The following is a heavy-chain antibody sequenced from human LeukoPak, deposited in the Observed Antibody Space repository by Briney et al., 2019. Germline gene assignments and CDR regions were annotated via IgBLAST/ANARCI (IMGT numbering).Heavy chain of an antibody. CDR3: AKCLRYYGSGSYYCPNWFDP. V-gene: IGHV3-23*01. CDR1: GFTFSSYG. CDR2: ISGSGGST. J-gene: IGHJ5*02. D-gene: IGHD3-10*01. Sequence: TGGSLRLSCAASGFTFSSYGMSWVRQAPGKGLEWVSAISGSGGSTYYADSVKGRFTISRDNSKNTLYLQMNSLRAEDTAVYYCAKCLRYYGSGSYYCPNWFDPWGQGTLVTVSS.